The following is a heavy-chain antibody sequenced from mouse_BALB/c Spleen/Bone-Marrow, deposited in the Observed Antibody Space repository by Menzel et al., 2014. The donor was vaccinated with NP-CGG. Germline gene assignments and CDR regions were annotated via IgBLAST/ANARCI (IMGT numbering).Heavy chain of an antibody. CDR2: IYPGNSDT. V-gene: IGHV1-5*01. Sequence: LEWIGAIYPGNSDTSYNQKFKGKAKLTAVTSTSTAYMELSSLTNEDSAVYYCTRDYGNSWYFDVWGAGTTVTVSS. D-gene: IGHD2-1*01. J-gene: IGHJ1*01. CDR3: TRDYGNSWYFDV.